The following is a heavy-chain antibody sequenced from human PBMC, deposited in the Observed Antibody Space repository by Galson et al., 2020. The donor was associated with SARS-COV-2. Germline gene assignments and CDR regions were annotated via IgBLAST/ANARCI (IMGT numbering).Heavy chain of an antibody. D-gene: IGHD1-7*01. CDR2: FDPEDGET. Sequence: ASVKVSCKVSGYTLTELSMHWVRQAPGKGLEWMGGFDPEDGETIYAQKFQGRVTMTEDTSTDTAYMELSSLRSEDTAVYYCATLRVSTGTILHYYYGMDVWGHGATVTVSS. V-gene: IGHV1-24*01. CDR1: GYTLTELS. CDR3: ATLRVSTGTILHYYYGMDV. J-gene: IGHJ6*02.